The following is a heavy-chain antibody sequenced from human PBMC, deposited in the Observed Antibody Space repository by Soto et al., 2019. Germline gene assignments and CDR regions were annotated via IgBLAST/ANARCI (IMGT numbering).Heavy chain of an antibody. CDR2: ISYDGSNK. CDR3: ARTPKTYYDFWSGYFGYYMDV. D-gene: IGHD3-3*01. CDR1: GFTFSSYG. Sequence: GGSLRLSCAASGFTFSSYGMHWVRQAPGKGLEWVAVISYDGSNKYYADSVKGRFTISRDNSKNTLYLQMNSLRAEDTAVYYCARTPKTYYDFWSGYFGYYMDVWGKGTTVTV. J-gene: IGHJ6*03. V-gene: IGHV3-30*03.